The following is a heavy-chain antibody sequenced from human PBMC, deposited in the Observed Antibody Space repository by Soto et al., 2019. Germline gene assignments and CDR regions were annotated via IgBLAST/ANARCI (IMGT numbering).Heavy chain of an antibody. V-gene: IGHV4-39*01. D-gene: IGHD3-22*01. J-gene: IGHJ4*02. CDR3: ARLGGYVSVGYYYLWDS. Sequence: TLSLTCRVSDGSMNSDSSYWGWIRQSPGKGLEWIGVINHSGSTYHNLSLKGRVTMSVDASRNQFSLKLTSMTAADTAVYYCARLGGYVSVGYYYLWDSWGQGTLVTVSS. CDR1: DGSMNSDSSY. CDR2: INHSGST.